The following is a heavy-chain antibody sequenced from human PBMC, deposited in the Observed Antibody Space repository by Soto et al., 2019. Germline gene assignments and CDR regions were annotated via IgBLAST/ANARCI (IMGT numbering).Heavy chain of an antibody. Sequence: DVQLLESGGHLVQPGGSLGLSCAASGFTFSSYAMSWVRQAPGKGLEWVSRVSAGGDMTYYSDSVKGRFTISRDNSNNALFLQMNSLRIEDTALYYCARGDRGGSGSPASYYYSGLDVWGQGTTVTVS. CDR2: VSAGGDMT. CDR1: GFTFSSYA. CDR3: ARGDRGGSGSPASYYYSGLDV. V-gene: IGHV3-23*01. J-gene: IGHJ6*02. D-gene: IGHD3-10*01.